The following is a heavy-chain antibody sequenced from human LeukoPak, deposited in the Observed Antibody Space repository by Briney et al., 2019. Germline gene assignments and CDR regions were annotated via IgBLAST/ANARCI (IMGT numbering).Heavy chain of an antibody. Sequence: SETLSLTCAVYGGSFSGHYWSWIRQPPGKGLEWIGEINHSGSTNYNPSLKSRVTISVDTSKNQFSLKLSSVTAADTAVYYCARDNPYCSGGSCKYYFDYWGQGTLVTVSS. CDR2: INHSGST. V-gene: IGHV4-34*01. CDR3: ARDNPYCSGGSCKYYFDY. D-gene: IGHD2-15*01. J-gene: IGHJ4*02. CDR1: GGSFSGHY.